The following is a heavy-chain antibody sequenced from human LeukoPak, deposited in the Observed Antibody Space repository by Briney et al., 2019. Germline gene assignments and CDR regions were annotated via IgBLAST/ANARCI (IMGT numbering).Heavy chain of an antibody. CDR1: GFTFTSYW. J-gene: IGHJ4*02. V-gene: IGHV3-74*01. Sequence: GGTLRLSCAASGFTFTSYWMHWVRQVPGKGLVWVSRICPDGTGISYADSMKARFTTSRDNAKNTVYLQMNSLREEDTAVYYCVRDFRSADYWGQGTLVTVSS. CDR3: VRDFRSADY. CDR2: ICPDGTGI.